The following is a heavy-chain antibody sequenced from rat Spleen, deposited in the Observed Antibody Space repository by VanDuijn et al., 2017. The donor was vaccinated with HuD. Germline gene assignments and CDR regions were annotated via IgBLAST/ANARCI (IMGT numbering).Heavy chain of an antibody. CDR2: INKDSSTT. V-gene: IGHV4-2*01. CDR1: GFNFNDYY. J-gene: IGHJ2*01. CDR3: AREGMRGTGTYLDY. D-gene: IGHD4-3*01. Sequence: EVKLVESGGGLVQPGRSLKLSCAASGFNFNDYYMGWVRQAPGKGLEWIGEINKDSSTTNCIPSLMDKLTMSRDNVQNTLYLQMTKLGSEDTAIYYCAREGMRGTGTYLDYWGQGVLVTVSS.